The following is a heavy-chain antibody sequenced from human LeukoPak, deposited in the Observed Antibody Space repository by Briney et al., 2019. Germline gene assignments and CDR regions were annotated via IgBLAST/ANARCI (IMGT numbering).Heavy chain of an antibody. CDR1: GGTSSSYA. CDR3: ARDRDIRSGSIDY. Sequence: GASVKVSCKASGGTSSSYAISWVRQAPGQGLEWMGGIIPIFGTANYAQKFQGRVTITADESTSTAYMELSSLRSEDTAVYYCARDRDIRSGSIDYWGQGTLVTVSS. V-gene: IGHV1-69*01. J-gene: IGHJ4*02. D-gene: IGHD3-10*01. CDR2: IIPIFGTA.